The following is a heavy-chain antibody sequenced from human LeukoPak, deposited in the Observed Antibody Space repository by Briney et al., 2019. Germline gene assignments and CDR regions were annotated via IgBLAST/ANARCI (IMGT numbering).Heavy chain of an antibody. CDR1: GFTFSNAW. CDR3: TGLNLERRGERHFDC. J-gene: IGHJ4*02. Sequence: PGGSLRLSCAASGFTFSNAWMVWIRQAPEKGLEWVGFIRSKAYGGTAEYAASVKGRFTISRDDSKSIAYLQMNSLKTEDTAVHYCTGLNLERRGERHFDCWGQGALVTVSS. D-gene: IGHD1-1*01. CDR2: IRSKAYGGTA. V-gene: IGHV3-49*03.